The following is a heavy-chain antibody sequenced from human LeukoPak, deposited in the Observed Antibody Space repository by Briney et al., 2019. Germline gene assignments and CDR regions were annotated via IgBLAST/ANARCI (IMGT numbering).Heavy chain of an antibody. J-gene: IGHJ5*02. Sequence: SDSLSLTCTASGCTISSYYWSWIRQPPGKGLEWIGYINSSSSTNYNAYLNNRITISVGTSNNQFALKLRSVLASDTAVFYYSGAGDYYGSGSYYRFDPWGQGSLVTVSS. CDR1: GCTISSYY. V-gene: IGHV4-59*07. D-gene: IGHD3-10*01. CDR3: SGAGDYYGSGSYYRFDP. CDR2: INSSSST.